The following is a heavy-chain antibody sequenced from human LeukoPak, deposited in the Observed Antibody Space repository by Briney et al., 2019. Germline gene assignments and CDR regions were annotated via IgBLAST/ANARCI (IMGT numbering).Heavy chain of an antibody. J-gene: IGHJ2*01. Sequence: GASVKVSCKASGYTFTSYAISWVRQAPGQGLEWMGWISAYNGNTNYAQKLQGRVTMTTDTSTSTAYMELRSLRSDDTAVYYCARSLPQYYYDSSGYWGYFDLWGRGTLVTVSS. V-gene: IGHV1-18*01. CDR3: ARSLPQYYYDSSGYWGYFDL. D-gene: IGHD3-22*01. CDR2: ISAYNGNT. CDR1: GYTFTSYA.